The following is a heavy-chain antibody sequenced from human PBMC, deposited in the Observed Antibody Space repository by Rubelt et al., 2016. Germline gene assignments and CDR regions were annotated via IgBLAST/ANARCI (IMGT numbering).Heavy chain of an antibody. V-gene: IGHV1-2*04. CDR1: GYTFTDYY. CDR3: ARVHLVTASEYVQH. CDR2: INPNSGGT. J-gene: IGHJ1*01. D-gene: IGHD2-21*02. Sequence: QVQLVQSGAEVKKPGASVKVSCKASGYTFTDYYMHWVRLAPGQGLEWMGWINPNSGGTNYAQKFQDWVTMTRDTSIRTAHSELNRLVSDEPSVYYCARVHLVTASEYVQHWCQGTLVTVSS.